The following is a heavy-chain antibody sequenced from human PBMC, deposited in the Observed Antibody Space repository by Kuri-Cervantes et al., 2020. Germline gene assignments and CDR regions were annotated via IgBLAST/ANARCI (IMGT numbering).Heavy chain of an antibody. CDR2: IYTSGST. D-gene: IGHD3-22*01. Sequence: GSLRLSCTVSGGSISSYYWSWIRQPAGKGLEWIGRIYTSGSTNYNPSLKSRVTMSVDTSKNQFSLKLSSVTAADTAVYYCARDYYDSSGTFDYWDQGTLVTVSS. V-gene: IGHV4-4*07. J-gene: IGHJ4*02. CDR1: GGSISSYY. CDR3: ARDYYDSSGTFDY.